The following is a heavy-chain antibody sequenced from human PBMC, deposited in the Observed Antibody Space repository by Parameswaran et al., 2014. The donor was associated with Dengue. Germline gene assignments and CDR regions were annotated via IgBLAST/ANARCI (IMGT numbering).Heavy chain of an antibody. CDR2: ISGSGGST. J-gene: IGHJ4*02. V-gene: IGHV3-23*01. Sequence: VRQAPGKGLEWVSAISGSGGSTYYADSVKGRFTISRDNSKNTLYLQMNSLRAEDTAVYYCAKRRIAVADYYFDYWGQGTLVTVSS. CDR3: AKRRIAVADYYFDY. D-gene: IGHD6-19*01.